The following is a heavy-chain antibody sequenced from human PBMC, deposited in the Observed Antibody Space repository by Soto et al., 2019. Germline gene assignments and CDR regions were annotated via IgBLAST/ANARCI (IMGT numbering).Heavy chain of an antibody. CDR1: GDSVSSDSAS. D-gene: IGHD3-10*01. V-gene: IGHV6-1*01. CDR2: TYYRSKWNN. Sequence: PSQTLSLTCAISGDSVSSDSASWSWIRQSPSRGLEWLGRTYYRSKWNNDYAVSVKSRIIINPDTSKNHFSLQLNSVTPEDTAVYYCARGSPTYGSGSYFRGDFDHWGQGIPVTVSS. CDR3: ARGSPTYGSGSYFRGDFDH. J-gene: IGHJ4*02.